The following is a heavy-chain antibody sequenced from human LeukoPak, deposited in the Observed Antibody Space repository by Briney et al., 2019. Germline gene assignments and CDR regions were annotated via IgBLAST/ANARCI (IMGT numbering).Heavy chain of an antibody. CDR2: IYTSGST. V-gene: IGHV4-4*07. Sequence: SETLSLTCTVSGGSISSYYWSWIRQPAGKGLEWIGRIYTSGSTNYNPSLKSRVTMSVDTSKNQFSLKLSSVTAADTAVYYCAKDVIAAAGTDYYYYYMDVWGKGTTVTISS. J-gene: IGHJ6*03. CDR3: AKDVIAAAGTDYYYYYMDV. D-gene: IGHD6-13*01. CDR1: GGSISSYY.